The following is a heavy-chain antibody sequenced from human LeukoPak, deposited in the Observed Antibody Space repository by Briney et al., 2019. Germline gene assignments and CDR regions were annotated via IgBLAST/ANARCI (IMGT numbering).Heavy chain of an antibody. D-gene: IGHD5-18*01. J-gene: IGHJ4*02. Sequence: GGSLRLSCTPSGFTFGAYAMSWVRQAPGKGLEWVGFIRSKTYGGTTEYAASVKGRFTISRDDSKSIAYLQMNSLKTEDTAIYYCTSPADVTAMIYFDYWGQGTLVTVSS. CDR2: IRSKTYGGTT. V-gene: IGHV3-49*04. CDR1: GFTFGAYA. CDR3: TSPADVTAMIYFDY.